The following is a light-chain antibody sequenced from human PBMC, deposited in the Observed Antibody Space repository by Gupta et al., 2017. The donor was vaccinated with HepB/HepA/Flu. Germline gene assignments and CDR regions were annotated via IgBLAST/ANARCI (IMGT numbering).Light chain of an antibody. Sequence: EIVLTQSPATLSLSPGERATLSCVASQSVSSSYLAWYQQKPGLAPRLLIYDASSRATGIPDRFSGSGSGTDFTLTISRLEPEDFAVYYCQQYGSSPCSFGQGTKLEIK. CDR3: QQYGSSPCS. CDR1: QSVSSSY. J-gene: IGKJ2*04. V-gene: IGKV3D-20*01. CDR2: DAS.